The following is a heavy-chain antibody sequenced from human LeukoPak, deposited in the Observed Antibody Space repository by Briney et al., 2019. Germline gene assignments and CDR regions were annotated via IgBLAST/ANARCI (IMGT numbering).Heavy chain of an antibody. CDR1: GFTFSSYS. CDR3: ARFRRYCSSTSCYTLDY. D-gene: IGHD2-2*02. CDR2: ISSSSSYI. V-gene: IGHV3-21*01. J-gene: IGHJ4*02. Sequence: PGGSLRLSCAASGFTFSSYSMNWVRRAPGKGLEWVSSISSSSSYIYYADSVKGRFTISRDNAKNSLYLQMNSLRAEDTAVYYCARFRRYCSSTSCYTLDYWGQGTLVTVSS.